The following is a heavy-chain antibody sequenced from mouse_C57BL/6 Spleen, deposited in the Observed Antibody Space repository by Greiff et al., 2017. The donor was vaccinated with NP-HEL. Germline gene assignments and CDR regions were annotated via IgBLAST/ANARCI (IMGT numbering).Heavy chain of an antibody. CDR2: INPNYGTT. CDR3: ARGSSGYVYYFDY. V-gene: IGHV1-39*01. D-gene: IGHD3-2*02. CDR1: GYSFTDYN. Sequence: EVKLVESGPELVKPGASVKISCKASGYSFTDYNMNWVKQSNGKSLEWIGVINPNYGTTSYNQKFKGKATLTVDQSSSTAYMQLNSLTSEDSAVYYCARGSSGYVYYFDYWGQGTTLTVSS. J-gene: IGHJ2*01.